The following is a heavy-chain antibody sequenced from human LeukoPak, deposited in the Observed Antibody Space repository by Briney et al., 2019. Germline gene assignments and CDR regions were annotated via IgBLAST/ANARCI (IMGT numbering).Heavy chain of an antibody. CDR2: IKQDGSEK. CDR3: ASNRYTVTDFDY. Sequence: GGSRRLAWAASGFTFSTYCIGWVRQAPGKWLGWVANIKQDGSEKYYGGSVKGRFTTSRATDKNTLYLQMNSLRAEDTAVYYCASNRYTVTDFDYWGQGTLVTVSS. D-gene: IGHD4-17*01. J-gene: IGHJ4*02. V-gene: IGHV3-7*01. CDR1: GFTFSTYC.